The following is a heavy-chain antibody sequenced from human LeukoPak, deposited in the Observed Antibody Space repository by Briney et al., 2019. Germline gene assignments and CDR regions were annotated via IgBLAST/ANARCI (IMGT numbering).Heavy chain of an antibody. J-gene: IGHJ6*03. CDR2: LSDNGLTT. CDR3: AKLPNNYYYYVDV. V-gene: IGHV3-23*01. Sequence: GGSLRLSCAASGFTFSRNAMSWVRQAPGKGLEWVSGLSDNGLTTYYADSVKGRFTISRDNSKNTLYLQMSSLRAEDTAVYYCAKLPNNYYYYVDVWGKGTTVTVSS. CDR1: GFTFSRNA.